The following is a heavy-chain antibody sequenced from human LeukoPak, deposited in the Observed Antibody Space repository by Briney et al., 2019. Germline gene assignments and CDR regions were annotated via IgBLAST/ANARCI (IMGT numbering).Heavy chain of an antibody. CDR1: GFSFSSYS. J-gene: IGHJ1*01. CDR2: ISSSSSYI. D-gene: IGHD6-19*01. V-gene: IGHV3-21*01. CDR3: ARDQGAVAGTWNQYFQH. Sequence: PGGSLRLSCAASGFSFSSYSMNWVRQAPGKGLEWVSSISSSSSYIYYADSVKGRFTISRDNAKNSLYLQMNSLRAEDTAVYYCARDQGAVAGTWNQYFQHWGQGTLVTVSS.